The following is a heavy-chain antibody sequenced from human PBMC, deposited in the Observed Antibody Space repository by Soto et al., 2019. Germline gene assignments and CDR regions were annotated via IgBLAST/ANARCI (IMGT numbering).Heavy chain of an antibody. J-gene: IGHJ5*02. D-gene: IGHD3-3*01. CDR3: ASRKYYDFWSGYYNWFDP. CDR2: IYYSGST. Sequence: SETLSLTCTVSGGSISSGGYYWSWIRQHPGKGLEWIGYIYYSGSTYYNPSLKSRVTISVDTSKNQFSLKLSSVTAADTAVYYCASRKYYDFWSGYYNWFDPWGQGTLVTAPQ. V-gene: IGHV4-31*03. CDR1: GGSISSGGYY.